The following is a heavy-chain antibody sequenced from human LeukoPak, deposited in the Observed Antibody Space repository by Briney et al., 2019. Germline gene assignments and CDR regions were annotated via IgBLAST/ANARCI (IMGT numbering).Heavy chain of an antibody. CDR3: ARGGDGTQGYFDY. CDR2: IIPILGIA. J-gene: IGHJ4*02. CDR1: GGTFSSYA. D-gene: IGHD2-8*01. V-gene: IGHV1-69*04. Sequence: ASVKVSCKASGGTFSSYAISWVRQAPGQGLEWMGRIIPILGIANYAQKCQGRVTITADKSTSTAYMELSSLRSEDTAVYYCARGGDGTQGYFDYWGQGTLVTVSS.